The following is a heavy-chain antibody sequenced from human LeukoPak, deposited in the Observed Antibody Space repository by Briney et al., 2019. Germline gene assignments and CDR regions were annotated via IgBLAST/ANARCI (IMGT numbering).Heavy chain of an antibody. CDR2: IYYTGST. J-gene: IGHJ4*02. V-gene: IGHV4-38-2*02. Sequence: RTSETLSLTCTVSGYSISSGYYWGWIRQPPGKGLEWIGSIYYTGSTYYTPPLKSRVTISVDTSKNQFSLNLNSVTAADTAVYYRARVRRGSYSATDYWRQGTLVTVSS. CDR1: GYSISSGYY. D-gene: IGHD1-26*01. CDR3: ARVRRGSYSATDY.